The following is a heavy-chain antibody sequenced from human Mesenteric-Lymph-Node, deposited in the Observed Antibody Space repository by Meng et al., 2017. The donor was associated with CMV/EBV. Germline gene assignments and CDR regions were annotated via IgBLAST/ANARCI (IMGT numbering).Heavy chain of an antibody. CDR3: TRDDRRYCGGDCYAY. J-gene: IGHJ4*02. V-gene: IGHV3-21*01. CDR2: ISTSSTYI. CDR1: GFIFSDYA. D-gene: IGHD2-21*01. Sequence: GGSLRLSCAASGFIFSDYAMNWVRQAPGKGLEWVSSISTSSTYIYYADSMRGRFTISRDNAKNTVYLQMNSLRAEDTAVYYCTRDDRRYCGGDCYAYWGQGTLVTVSS.